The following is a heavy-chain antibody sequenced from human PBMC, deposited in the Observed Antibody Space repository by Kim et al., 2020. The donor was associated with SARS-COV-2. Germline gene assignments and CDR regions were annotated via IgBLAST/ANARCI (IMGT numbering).Heavy chain of an antibody. J-gene: IGHJ4*02. CDR2: ISSSGDGT. Sequence: GGSLRLSCSASGFTFNNYAMHWVRQAPGKGLEYISAISSSGDGTYYPDSMKGRFTISRDNAKNSVFLQVSSLRPADTAFYYCVVGLNYGSRTFDYWVQGTLVTVAS. CDR1: GFTFNNYA. V-gene: IGHV3-64D*09. CDR3: VVGLNYGSRTFDY. D-gene: IGHD6-13*01.